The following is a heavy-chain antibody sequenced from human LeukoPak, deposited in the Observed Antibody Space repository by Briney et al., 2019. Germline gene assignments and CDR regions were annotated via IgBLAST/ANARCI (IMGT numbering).Heavy chain of an antibody. J-gene: IGHJ6*03. CDR1: GFSFSDFY. Sequence: PGGSLRLSCAASGFSFSDFYMSWIRQAPGQGLEWVSYITDTDSTIYYADSVKGRYTISRDNAKNSLYVQMNALRAEDTAVYYCAREGSDWNYYYYMDVWGKGTTVTISS. V-gene: IGHV3-11*04. D-gene: IGHD6-19*01. CDR3: AREGSDWNYYYYMDV. CDR2: ITDTDSTI.